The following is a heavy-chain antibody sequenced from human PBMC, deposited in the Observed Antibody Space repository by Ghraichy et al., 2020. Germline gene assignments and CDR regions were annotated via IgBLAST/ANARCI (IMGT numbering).Heavy chain of an antibody. CDR1: GFPFSSHW. Sequence: GGSLRLSCAASGFPFSSHWMNWVRQAPGRGLEWVANLGPDGSEIFYVDSLKGRFTISRDNANNLLYLQFNGLRIEDTGIYYCAGDSNTAYHDYWGQGTLVIVSS. V-gene: IGHV3-7*04. D-gene: IGHD2/OR15-2a*01. CDR2: LGPDGSEI. J-gene: IGHJ4*02. CDR3: AGDSNTAYHDY.